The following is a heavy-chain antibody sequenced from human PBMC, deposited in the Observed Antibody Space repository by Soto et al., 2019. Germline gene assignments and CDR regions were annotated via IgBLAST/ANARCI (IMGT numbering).Heavy chain of an antibody. CDR3: ARHEGVWIEWLYSAPYGLDV. J-gene: IGHJ6*02. V-gene: IGHV4-39*01. CDR1: GGSISSSSYY. CDR2: IYYSGST. D-gene: IGHD3-3*01. Sequence: PSETLSLTCTVSGGSISSSSYYWGWIRQPPGKGLEWIGSIYYSGSTYYNPSLKSRVTISVDTSKNQFSLKLSSVTAADTAVYYCARHEGVWIEWLYSAPYGLDVWGQGTTVSVSS.